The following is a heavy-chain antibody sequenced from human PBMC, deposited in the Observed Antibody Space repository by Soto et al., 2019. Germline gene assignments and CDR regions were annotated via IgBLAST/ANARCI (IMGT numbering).Heavy chain of an antibody. CDR3: ARDSEQSTKYISGWFDAFDI. Sequence: QVQLVESGGGVVQPGRSLRLSCAASGFTFSSYGMHWVRQAPGKGLEWVAVILYDGSNKYYAESVKGRFTISRDNSKNTLYLHMISLRAVDTAVYYCARDSEQSTKYISGWFDAFDIWVQGKMVTVSS. CDR1: GFTFSSYG. CDR2: ILYDGSNK. J-gene: IGHJ3*02. D-gene: IGHD6-19*01. V-gene: IGHV3-33*01.